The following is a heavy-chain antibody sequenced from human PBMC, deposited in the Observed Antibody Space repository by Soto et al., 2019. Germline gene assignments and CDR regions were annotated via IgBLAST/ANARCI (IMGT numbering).Heavy chain of an antibody. J-gene: IGHJ4*02. CDR3: ARSLPFDY. Sequence: GGSLRLSCAASGFTFNTFWVSWVRQAPGKGLEWVANIKEDGSEQYYVDSVRGRFIISRDNAKNSLYLQMNSLRVEDKAVYYCARSLPFDYWGQGTLVTVSS. CDR2: IKEDGSEQ. CDR1: GFTFNTFW. V-gene: IGHV3-7*01.